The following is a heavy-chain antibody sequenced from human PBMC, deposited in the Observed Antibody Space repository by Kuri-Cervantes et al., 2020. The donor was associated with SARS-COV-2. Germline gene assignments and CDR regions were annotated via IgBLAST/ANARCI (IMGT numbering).Heavy chain of an antibody. D-gene: IGHD1-14*01. Sequence: ASVKVSCKTSGYTFDMYGINWVRQAPGQGLEWMGWIGVYCGKTNYTEKMQGRVTLTTDTSTSTAYLDLRSLRSDDTAIYYCARAGFDYWGQGTLVTVSS. CDR3: ARAGFDY. J-gene: IGHJ4*02. CDR1: GYTFDMYG. CDR2: IGVYCGKT. V-gene: IGHV1-18*04.